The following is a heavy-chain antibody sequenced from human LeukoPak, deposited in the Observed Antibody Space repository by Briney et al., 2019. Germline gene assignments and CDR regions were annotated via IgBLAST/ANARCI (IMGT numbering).Heavy chain of an antibody. J-gene: IGHJ4*02. CDR2: IYYSGST. D-gene: IGHD2-2*01. Sequence: SETLSLTCTVSGGSISSSSYYWGWIRQPLGKGLEWIGSIYYSGSTYYNPSLKSRVTISVDTSKNQFSLKLSSVTAADTAVYYCARDSFVALPWYCSSTSSPSFDYWGQGTLVTVSS. V-gene: IGHV4-39*07. CDR3: ARDSFVALPWYCSSTSSPSFDY. CDR1: GGSISSSSYY.